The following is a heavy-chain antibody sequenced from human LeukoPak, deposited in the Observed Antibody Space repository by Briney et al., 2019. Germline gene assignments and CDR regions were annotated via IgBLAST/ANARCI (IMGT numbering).Heavy chain of an antibody. V-gene: IGHV3-53*01. J-gene: IGHJ1*01. CDR2: IYSGGST. Sequence: GGSLRLSCAASGFTVSTNYMSWVRQAPGKGLEWVSVIYSGGSTYYADSVKGRFTISRDNSKNTLYLQMNSLRAEDTAVYYCAIELDYDSSGYYYFYWGQGTLVSVSS. D-gene: IGHD3-22*01. CDR1: GFTVSTNY. CDR3: AIELDYDSSGYYYFY.